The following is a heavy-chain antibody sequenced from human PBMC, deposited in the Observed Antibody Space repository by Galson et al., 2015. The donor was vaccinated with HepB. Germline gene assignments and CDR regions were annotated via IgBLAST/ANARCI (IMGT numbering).Heavy chain of an antibody. V-gene: IGHV1-24*01. J-gene: IGHJ4*02. CDR2: FDPEDGET. CDR1: GYTLTDLS. Sequence: SVKVSCKVSGYTLTDLSMHWVRQAPGKGLEWMGGFDPEDGETIYAQKSQGRVTMTEDTSTDTAYMELSSLRSEDTAVYYCATDGYYYDSSGPSLLDYWGQGTLVTVSS. CDR3: ATDGYYYDSSGPSLLDY. D-gene: IGHD3-22*01.